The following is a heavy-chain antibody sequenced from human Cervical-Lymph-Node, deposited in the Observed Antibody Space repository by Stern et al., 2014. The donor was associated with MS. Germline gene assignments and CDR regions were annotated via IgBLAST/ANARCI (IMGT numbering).Heavy chain of an antibody. D-gene: IGHD1-1*01. CDR1: GGSITSSSYY. CDR3: ASEYGHNWYDVPQKVGFDY. V-gene: IGHV4-39*01. J-gene: IGHJ4*02. CDR2: MFHSGST. Sequence: QVQLQESGPRLVKPSETLSLTCTVSGGSITSSSYYWAWIRQPPGKGLEWIGTMFHSGSTYYNPSLKGRVSISLDTSKNQVSLKGPSVTAADTAVYFCASEYGHNWYDVPQKVGFDYWGQGTLVTVSS.